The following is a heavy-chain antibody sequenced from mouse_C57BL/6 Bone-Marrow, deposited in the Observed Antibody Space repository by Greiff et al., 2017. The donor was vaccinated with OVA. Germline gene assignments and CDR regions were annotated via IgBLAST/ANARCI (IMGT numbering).Heavy chain of an antibody. V-gene: IGHV1-9*01. J-gene: IGHJ2*01. CDR1: GYTFTGYW. CDR3: ARHIVRYFDY. Sequence: QVQLKQSGAELMKPGASVKLSCKATGYTFTGYWIEWVKQRPGHGLEWIGEILTGSGSTNYNEKFKGKATFTADQSSNTAYMQLSSLTTEDSAIYYYARHIVRYFDYWGQGTTLTVSS. CDR2: ILTGSGST.